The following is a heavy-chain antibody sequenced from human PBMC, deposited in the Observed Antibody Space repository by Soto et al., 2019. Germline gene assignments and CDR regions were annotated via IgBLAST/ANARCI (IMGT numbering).Heavy chain of an antibody. CDR1: GFSLSTNGMG. Sequence: QITLKESGPTLVEPTQTLTLTCTFSGFSLSTNGMGVGWIRQPPGKALEWLSLIYWHNDKRYSPSLRNRLTVTKDDSKNPVVLTMTDMAPVDTATYYCVHRRRDSGPNGDYRVPGILVTVSS. J-gene: IGHJ4*02. V-gene: IGHV2-5*01. CDR2: IYWHNDK. D-gene: IGHD3-10*01. CDR3: VHRRRDSGPNGDY.